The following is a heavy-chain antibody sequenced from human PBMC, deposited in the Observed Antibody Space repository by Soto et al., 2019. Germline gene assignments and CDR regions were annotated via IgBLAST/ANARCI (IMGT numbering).Heavy chain of an antibody. CDR2: INPNSGGT. D-gene: IGHD6-19*01. Sequence: ASVKVSCKASGYTFTGCYMHWVRQAPGQGLEWMGWINPNSGGTNYAQKFQGRVTMTRDTSISTAYMELSRLRSDDTAVYYCARVHSSGWYMLDYWGQGTMVTVYS. J-gene: IGHJ4*02. CDR3: ARVHSSGWYMLDY. V-gene: IGHV1-2*02. CDR1: GYTFTGCY.